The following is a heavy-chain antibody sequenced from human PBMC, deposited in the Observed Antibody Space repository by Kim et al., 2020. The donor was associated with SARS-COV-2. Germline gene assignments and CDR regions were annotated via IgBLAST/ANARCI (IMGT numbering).Heavy chain of an antibody. V-gene: IGHV3-23*01. J-gene: IGHJ4*02. Sequence: GGSLRLSCAASGFTFRNHAFSWVRQAPGKGLEWVSAISGSSGTTYYSDSVKGRFTTFSENSKSTLYLQMNSLRAEDTAMYYCARYLEAYSNFDYWGPGT. CDR3: ARYLEAYSNFDY. D-gene: IGHD3-3*01. CDR1: GFTFRNHA. CDR2: ISGSSGTT.